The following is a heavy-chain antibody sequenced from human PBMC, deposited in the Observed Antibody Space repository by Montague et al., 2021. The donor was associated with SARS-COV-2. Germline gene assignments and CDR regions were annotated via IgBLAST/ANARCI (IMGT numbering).Heavy chain of an antibody. CDR3: ARGQVTVFGVLIMLPAAGPLDS. V-gene: IGHV4-34*12. Sequence: SETLSLTCAVYGESYNPWGQSFNNYHWGWIRQSQGKGLEWIGDIKRGDTKYNPSLGSRVTISADTAKKQFSLMLTSVTAADTAVYYCARGQVTVFGVLIMLPAAGPLDSWGLGTKVTVSS. CDR2: IKRGDT. J-gene: IGHJ3*02. CDR1: GESYNPWGQSFNNYH. D-gene: IGHD3-3*01.